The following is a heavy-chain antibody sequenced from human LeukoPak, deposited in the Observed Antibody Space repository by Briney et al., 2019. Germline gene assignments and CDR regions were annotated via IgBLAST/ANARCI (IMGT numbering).Heavy chain of an antibody. Sequence: ASVKVSCKASGYTFTGYYMHWVRQAPGQGLEWMGRINPNSGGTNYAQKFQGRVTMTRDTSISTAYMELSRLRSDDTAVYYCARAWAGAYYYYGMDVWGQGTTVTGSS. CDR1: GYTFTGYY. CDR3: ARAWAGAYYYYGMDV. J-gene: IGHJ6*02. CDR2: INPNSGGT. V-gene: IGHV1-2*06. D-gene: IGHD3-10*01.